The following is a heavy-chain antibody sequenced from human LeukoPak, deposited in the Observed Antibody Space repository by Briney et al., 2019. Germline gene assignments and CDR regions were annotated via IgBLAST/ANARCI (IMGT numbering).Heavy chain of an antibody. J-gene: IGHJ4*02. Sequence: GGSLRLSCAASGFTFSSYAMSWVRQAPGKGLEWVSAISGSGGSTYYADSVKGRFTVSRDNSKNTLYLQMNSLRAEDTAVYYCASPDQGYSFGYGYWGQGTLVTVSS. CDR2: ISGSGGST. D-gene: IGHD5-18*01. V-gene: IGHV3-23*01. CDR3: ASPDQGYSFGYGY. CDR1: GFTFSSYA.